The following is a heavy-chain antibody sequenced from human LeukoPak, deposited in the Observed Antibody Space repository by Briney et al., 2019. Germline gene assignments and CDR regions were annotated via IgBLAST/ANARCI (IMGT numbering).Heavy chain of an antibody. V-gene: IGHV3-11*01. Sequence: PGGSLRLSCAASGFTFSDYYMSWIRQAPGKGLEWVSYISSSGSTIYYADSVKGRFTISRDNAENSLYLQMNSLRAEDTAVYYCARDVYPPDWYYYYMDVWGKGTTVTVSS. J-gene: IGHJ6*03. CDR2: ISSSGSTI. CDR3: ARDVYPPDWYYYYMDV. CDR1: GFTFSDYY. D-gene: IGHD3/OR15-3a*01.